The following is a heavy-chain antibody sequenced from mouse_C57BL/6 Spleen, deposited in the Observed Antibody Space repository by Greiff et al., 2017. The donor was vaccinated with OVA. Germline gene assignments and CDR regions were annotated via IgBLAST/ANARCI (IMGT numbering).Heavy chain of an antibody. Sequence: EVQLQQSGPELVKPGASVKIPCKASGYTFTDYNMDWVKQSHGKSLEWIGDINPNNGGTIYNQKFKGKATLTVDKSSCTAYMELRSLTSEDTAVYYCARRYYGSSLYYFDYWGQGTTLTVSS. CDR3: ARRYYGSSLYYFDY. CDR1: GYTFTDYN. V-gene: IGHV1-18*01. D-gene: IGHD1-1*01. J-gene: IGHJ2*01. CDR2: INPNNGGT.